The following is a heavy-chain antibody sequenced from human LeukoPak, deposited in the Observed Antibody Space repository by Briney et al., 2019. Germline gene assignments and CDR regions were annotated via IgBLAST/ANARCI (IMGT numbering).Heavy chain of an antibody. D-gene: IGHD2-2*01. CDR2: ISGSGGST. Sequence: GGSLRLSCAASGFTFSSYAMSWVRQAPGKGLEWVSAISGSGGSTYYADSVKGRFTISRDNSKNTLYLQMNSLRAEDTAVYYCAGAVVPALVPLSAYFDYWGQGTLVTVSS. V-gene: IGHV3-23*01. J-gene: IGHJ4*02. CDR3: AGAVVPALVPLSAYFDY. CDR1: GFTFSSYA.